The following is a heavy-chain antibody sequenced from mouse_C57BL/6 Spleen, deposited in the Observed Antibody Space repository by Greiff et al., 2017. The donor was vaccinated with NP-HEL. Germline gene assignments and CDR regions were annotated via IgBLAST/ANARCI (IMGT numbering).Heavy chain of an antibody. CDR1: GFTFSSYA. V-gene: IGHV5-9-1*02. J-gene: IGHJ4*01. CDR3: TRAYGNYDAMDY. D-gene: IGHD2-1*01. CDR2: ISRGGDYI. Sequence: EVKLVESGEGLVKPGGSLKLSCAASGFTFSSYAMSWVRQTPEKRLEWVAYISRGGDYIYYADTVKGRFTISRDNARNTLYLQISSLKYEDTAIYYCTRAYGNYDAMDYWGQGTSVTVSS.